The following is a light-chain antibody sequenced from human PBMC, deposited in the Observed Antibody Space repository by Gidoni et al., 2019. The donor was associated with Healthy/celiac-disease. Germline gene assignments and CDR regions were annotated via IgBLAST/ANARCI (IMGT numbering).Light chain of an antibody. CDR2: CAS. CDR1: QSVSSN. CDR3: QQYNNWPLT. V-gene: IGKV3-15*01. J-gene: IGKJ4*01. Sequence: IVMPPSPATLSVSPGERATLSNRTSQSVSSNLAWYQQKPGQAPRLLIYCASTRATGIPARFSGSGSGTEFTLTISSLQSEDFAVYYCQQYNNWPLTFXGXTKVEIK.